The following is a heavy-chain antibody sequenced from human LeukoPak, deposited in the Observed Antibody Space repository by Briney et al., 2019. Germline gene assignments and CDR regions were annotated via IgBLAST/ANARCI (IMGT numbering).Heavy chain of an antibody. CDR1: GYDFTRYD. V-gene: IGHV1-18*01. D-gene: IGHD2-21*02. Sequence: GASVMVSCKASGYDFTRYDINWVRLAPGQGLEWMAWIRLYNGNTHYAQQLQDRVTMTTDTSTDTAYMELRRLRSDDTAVYYCARTQDVTYYYYYMDVWGQGTTVTVSS. CDR3: ARTQDVTYYYYYMDV. J-gene: IGHJ6*03. CDR2: IRLYNGNT.